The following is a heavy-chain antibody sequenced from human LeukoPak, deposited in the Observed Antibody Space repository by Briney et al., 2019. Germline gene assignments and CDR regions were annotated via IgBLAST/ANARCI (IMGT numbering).Heavy chain of an antibody. V-gene: IGHV4-38-2*02. CDR1: GYSISSGYY. D-gene: IGHD3-16*01. CDR3: ARLGAVTSRAFDY. CDR2: IYHSGST. J-gene: IGHJ4*02. Sequence: SETLSLTCTVSGYSISSGYYWGWIRQPPGKGLEWIGSIYHSGSTYYNPSLKSRVTISVDTSKNQFSLKLSSVTAADTAVYYCARLGAVTSRAFDYWGQGTLVTVSS.